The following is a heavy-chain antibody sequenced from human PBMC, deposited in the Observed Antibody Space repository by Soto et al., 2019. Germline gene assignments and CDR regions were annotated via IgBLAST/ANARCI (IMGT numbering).Heavy chain of an antibody. V-gene: IGHV4-39*01. J-gene: IGHJ4*02. CDR3: ARHQSYYDSSGYTLDY. D-gene: IGHD3-22*01. CDR2: VYYSGST. CDR1: GRSISSSTYY. Sequence: LSLTCTVSGRSISSSTYYWGWIPQPPWKGVEWIGSVYYSGSTYYNPSLKSRVAISVDTSSNHFSLNLNSGTAADTAVYYCARHQSYYDSSGYTLDYWGQGALVTVSS.